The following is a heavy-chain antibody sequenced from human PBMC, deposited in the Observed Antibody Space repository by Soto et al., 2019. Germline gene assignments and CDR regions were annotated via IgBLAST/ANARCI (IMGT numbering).Heavy chain of an antibody. V-gene: IGHV4-59*01. CDR3: ARAPNYYDSSGYGGKAFDI. CDR2: IYYSGST. CDR1: GGSISSYY. J-gene: IGHJ3*02. D-gene: IGHD3-22*01. Sequence: LSLTCTVSGGSISSYYLSWIRQPPVKGLEWIGYIYYSGSTNYNPSLKSRVTISVDTSKNQFSLKLSSVTAADTAVYYCARAPNYYDSSGYGGKAFDIWGQGTMVTVSS.